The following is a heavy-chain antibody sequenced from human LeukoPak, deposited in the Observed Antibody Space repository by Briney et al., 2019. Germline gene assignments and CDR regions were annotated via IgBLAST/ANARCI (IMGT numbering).Heavy chain of an antibody. CDR3: ARGGYSGYVPFDY. D-gene: IGHD5-12*01. V-gene: IGHV3-74*01. J-gene: IGHJ4*02. Sequence: GGSLRLSCAPSLFTFSSYWMHWVRQAPGKGLVWVSRINSDGSSTSYADSVKGRFTISRDNAKNTLYLQMNSLRAEDTAVYSCARGGYSGYVPFDYWGQGTLVTVSS. CDR1: LFTFSSYW. CDR2: INSDGSST.